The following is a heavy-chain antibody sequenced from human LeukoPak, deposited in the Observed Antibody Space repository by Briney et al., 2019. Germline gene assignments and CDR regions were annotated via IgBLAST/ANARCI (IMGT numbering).Heavy chain of an antibody. D-gene: IGHD3-16*01. V-gene: IGHV3-74*01. Sequence: PGGSLRLSCAASGFTFSSYWMHWVRQAPGKGLVWVSRINSDGSSTSYADSVKGRFTISRDNAKKTLYLQMNSLRVEDTAVYYGTRGGAMVDYWGQGTLVTVSS. CDR2: INSDGSST. J-gene: IGHJ4*02. CDR3: TRGGAMVDY. CDR1: GFTFSSYW.